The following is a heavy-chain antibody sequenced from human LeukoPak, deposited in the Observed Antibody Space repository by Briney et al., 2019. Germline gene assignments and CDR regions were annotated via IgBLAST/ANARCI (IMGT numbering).Heavy chain of an antibody. V-gene: IGHV3-33*01. J-gene: IGHJ6*02. Sequence: QTGGSLRLSCAASGFTFSSYGMHWVRQAPGKGLEWVAVIWYDGSNKYYADSVKGRFTISRDNSKNTLYLQMNSLRAEDTAVYYCAREDYYCGGDCYGRYYYYYGMDVWGQGTTVTVSS. CDR3: AREDYYCGGDCYGRYYYYYGMDV. CDR1: GFTFSSYG. D-gene: IGHD2-21*02. CDR2: IWYDGSNK.